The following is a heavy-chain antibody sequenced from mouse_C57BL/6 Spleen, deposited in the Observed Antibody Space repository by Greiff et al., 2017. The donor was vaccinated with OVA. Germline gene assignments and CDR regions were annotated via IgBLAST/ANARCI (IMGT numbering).Heavy chain of an antibody. V-gene: IGHV5-9-1*02. CDR2: ISSGGDYI. CDR1: GFTFSSYA. D-gene: IGHD2-4*01. CDR3: TRVYDYDYAMDY. Sequence: EVNVVESGEGLVKPGGSLKLSCAASGFTFSSYAMSWVRQTPEKRLEWVAYISSGGDYIYYADTVKGRFTISRDNARNTLYLQMSSLKSEDTAMYYCTRVYDYDYAMDYWGQGTSVTVSS. J-gene: IGHJ4*01.